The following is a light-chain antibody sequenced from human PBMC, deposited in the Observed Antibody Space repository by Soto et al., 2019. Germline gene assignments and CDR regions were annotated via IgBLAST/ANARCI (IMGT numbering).Light chain of an antibody. CDR1: QSISSY. J-gene: IGKJ2*01. CDR3: QQSHSTLYT. CDR2: AAS. V-gene: IGKV1-39*01. Sequence: DIQLTQSPSSLSASVGDRVTIACRASQSISSYLHWYQQKPGKAPKLLIYAASNLQTGVPSRFTGSGSGTDFTLPISSLQPEDFATYFCQQSHSTLYTFGQGTILEIK.